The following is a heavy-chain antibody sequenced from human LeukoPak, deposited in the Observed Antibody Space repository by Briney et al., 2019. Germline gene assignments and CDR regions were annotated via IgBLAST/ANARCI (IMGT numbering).Heavy chain of an antibody. D-gene: IGHD1-1*01. Sequence: GGSLRLSCAASGYSLSDAWMSWVRQAPGKGLECVGRMKPRGTTDDAEPMNDRFIVSRDDSKNTLYLQMNSLKAEDTGLYYCTQLSRGYWGQGTQVTVSS. CDR1: GYSLSDAW. CDR3: TQLSRGY. CDR2: MKPRGTT. V-gene: IGHV3-15*01. J-gene: IGHJ4*02.